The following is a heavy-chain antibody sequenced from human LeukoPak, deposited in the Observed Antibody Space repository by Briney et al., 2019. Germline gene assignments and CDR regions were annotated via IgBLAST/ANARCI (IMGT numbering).Heavy chain of an antibody. D-gene: IGHD1-26*01. Sequence: GASVKVSCKASGGTFSSYAISWVRQAPGQGLEWMGGIIPIFGTANYAQKFQGRVTITADESTSTAYMELSSLRSEDTAVYYCARAPEYSGSHGFLDYWGQGTLVTVSS. V-gene: IGHV1-69*13. CDR3: ARAPEYSGSHGFLDY. CDR1: GGTFSSYA. CDR2: IIPIFGTA. J-gene: IGHJ4*02.